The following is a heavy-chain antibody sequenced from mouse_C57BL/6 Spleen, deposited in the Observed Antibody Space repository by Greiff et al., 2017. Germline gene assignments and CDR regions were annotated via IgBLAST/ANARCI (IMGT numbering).Heavy chain of an antibody. J-gene: IGHJ1*03. CDR1: GFSFNTYA. V-gene: IGHV10-1*01. Sequence: EVKLVESGGGLVQPKGSLKLSCAASGFSFNTYAMNWVRQAPGKGLEWVARIRSKSNNYATYYADSVKDRFTISRDDSESMLYLQMNNLKTEDTAMYYCVRQRDGSSWYFDVWGTGTTVTVSS. CDR3: VRQRDGSSWYFDV. CDR2: IRSKSNNYAT. D-gene: IGHD2-3*01.